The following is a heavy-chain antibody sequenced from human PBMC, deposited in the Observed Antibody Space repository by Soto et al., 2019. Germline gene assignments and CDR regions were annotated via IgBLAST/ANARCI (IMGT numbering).Heavy chain of an antibody. CDR1: GFTFSSYS. CDR3: ARDLSWEPKEHCSSPEKYYFDY. CDR2: ISSSSSYI. J-gene: IGHJ4*02. V-gene: IGHV3-21*01. D-gene: IGHD6-6*01. Sequence: GGSLRLSCAASGFTFSSYSMNWVRQAPGKGQEWDSSISSSSSYINYADSVKGRFTISRDNAKNSLYLQMNSLRAEDTAVYYCARDLSWEPKEHCSSPEKYYFDYWGQGTLVTVSS.